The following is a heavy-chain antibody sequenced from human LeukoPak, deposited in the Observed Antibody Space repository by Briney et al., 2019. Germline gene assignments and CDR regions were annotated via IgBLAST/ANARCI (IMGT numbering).Heavy chain of an antibody. CDR3: ARDSDHVRDY. V-gene: IGHV3-30*04. D-gene: IGHD3-10*01. J-gene: IGHJ4*02. CDR2: ISYDGSNK. CDR1: GFTFSSYA. Sequence: GGSLRLSCAASGFTFSSYAMHWVRQAPGKGLEWVTVISYDGSNKYYTDSVKGRFTISRDNSKNTLYLQMNSLRAEDRAVYYCARDSDHVRDYWGQRTLVTVSS.